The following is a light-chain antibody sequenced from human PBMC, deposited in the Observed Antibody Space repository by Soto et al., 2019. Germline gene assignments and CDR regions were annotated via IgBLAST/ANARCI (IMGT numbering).Light chain of an antibody. V-gene: IGLV2-8*01. CDR3: SSYAGTNNLGV. CDR1: SSDIGGYNF. J-gene: IGLJ3*02. Sequence: QSALTQPPSASGSPGQSVTISCTGTSSDIGGYNFVSWYQQHPGKAPKLIIDEVNKRPSGVPDRFSGSKSGNTASLTVSGLQADDEGDYYCSSYAGTNNLGVFGGGTKLTVL. CDR2: EVN.